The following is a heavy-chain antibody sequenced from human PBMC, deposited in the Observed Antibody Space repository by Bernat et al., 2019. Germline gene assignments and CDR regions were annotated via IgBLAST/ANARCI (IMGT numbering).Heavy chain of an antibody. V-gene: IGHV3-30*01. D-gene: IGHD5-12*01. J-gene: IGHJ4*02. Sequence: QVQLVESGGGVVQPGRSLRLSCAASGFTFSSYAMHWVRQAPGKGLEWVAVISYDGSNKYYADSVKDRFTISRDNSKNTLYLQMNSLRAEDTAVYYCARDRGRRATISDFDYWGQGTLVTVSS. CDR1: GFTFSSYA. CDR3: ARDRGRRATISDFDY. CDR2: ISYDGSNK.